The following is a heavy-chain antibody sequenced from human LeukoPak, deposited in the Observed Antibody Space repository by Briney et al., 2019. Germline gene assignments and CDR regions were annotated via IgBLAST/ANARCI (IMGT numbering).Heavy chain of an antibody. CDR1: GYTFTNYG. Sequence: ASVKVSCKASGYTFTNYGFSWVRQPPGQGIEWVGWISAYYGNTNNAQKPQGKGTMTTDTATSTAHLELNSLESEDTAGDYCARGQKVSATPYFSTDVWGQGTTATVS. V-gene: IGHV1-18*01. CDR3: ARGQKVSATPYFSTDV. D-gene: IGHD2-15*01. CDR2: ISAYYGNT. J-gene: IGHJ6*02.